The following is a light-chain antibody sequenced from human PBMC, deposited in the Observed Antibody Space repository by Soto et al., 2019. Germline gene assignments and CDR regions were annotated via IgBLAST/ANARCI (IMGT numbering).Light chain of an antibody. CDR1: SSDVGSYNY. CDR3: SSKRTTASLI. J-gene: IGLJ1*01. Sequence: LSQPGSVSGYLGQKFTISCTETSSDVGSYNYVSWYQQHPGKAPKLMIYEVSNRPSGVSDRFSGSKFGNTASLTISGLQAADESGYSCSSKRTTASLIFITGIKITVL. V-gene: IGLV2-14*01. CDR2: EVS.